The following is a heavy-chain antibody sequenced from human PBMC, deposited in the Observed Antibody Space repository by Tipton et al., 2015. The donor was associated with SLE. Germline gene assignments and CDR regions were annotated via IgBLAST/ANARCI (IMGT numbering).Heavy chain of an antibody. CDR3: ARDNDSSGFDY. Sequence: TLSLTCTVSGGSISSHYWSWIRQPPGKGLEWIGYIYYSGSTNYNPSLKSRVTISVDTSKNQFSLKLSSVTAADTAVYYCARDNDSSGFDYWGQGTLVTVSS. CDR2: IYYSGST. CDR1: GGSISSHY. D-gene: IGHD3-22*01. V-gene: IGHV4-59*11. J-gene: IGHJ4*02.